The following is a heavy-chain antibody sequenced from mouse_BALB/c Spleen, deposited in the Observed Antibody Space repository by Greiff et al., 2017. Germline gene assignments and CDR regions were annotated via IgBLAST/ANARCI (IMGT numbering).Heavy chain of an antibody. D-gene: IGHD1-1*02. J-gene: IGHJ4*01. Sequence: QVQLQQPGAELVRPGASVKLSCKASGYTFTSYWINWVKQRPGQGLEWIGNIYPSDSYTNYNQKFKDKATLTVDKSSSTAYMQLSSPTSEDSAVYYCTREGWSYAMDYWGQGTSVTVSS. CDR1: GYTFTSYW. CDR2: IYPSDSYT. V-gene: IGHV1-69*02. CDR3: TREGWSYAMDY.